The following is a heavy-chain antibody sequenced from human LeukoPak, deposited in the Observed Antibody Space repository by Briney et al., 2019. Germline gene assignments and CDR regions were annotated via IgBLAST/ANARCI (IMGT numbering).Heavy chain of an antibody. D-gene: IGHD3-22*01. J-gene: IGHJ3*02. V-gene: IGHV1-69-2*01. CDR3: ARDKADSSGYYYRGAFDI. Sequence: ATVKISCKTPGYTFTRYYIHWVRQAPGKGPEWLGRVDPEDGETVSAENFQGRVTITADTSSATVYMELRSLRSEDTAVYYCARDKADSSGYYYRGAFDIWGQGTMVTVSS. CDR2: VDPEDGET. CDR1: GYTFTRYY.